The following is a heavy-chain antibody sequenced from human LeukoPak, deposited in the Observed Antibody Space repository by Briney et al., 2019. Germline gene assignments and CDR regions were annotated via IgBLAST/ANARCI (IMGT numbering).Heavy chain of an antibody. CDR1: GYNFSNHTHA. D-gene: IGHD4-11*01. CDR3: ARVGSTVTQLIYYYYYMDV. Sequence: ASVKVSCKTSGYNFSNHTHAITWVRQAPGQGLEWMGWISVYNGNTNYAQKLQGRVTMTTDTPTSTAYMELRSLRSDDTALYYCARVGSTVTQLIYYYYYMDVWGKGTTVTISS. J-gene: IGHJ6*03. CDR2: ISVYNGNT. V-gene: IGHV1-18*01.